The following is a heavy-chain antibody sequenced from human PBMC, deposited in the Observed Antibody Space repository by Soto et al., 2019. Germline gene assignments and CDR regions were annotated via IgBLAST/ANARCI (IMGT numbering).Heavy chain of an antibody. D-gene: IGHD2-15*01. CDR3: ARRCSGGSCYPYYYYYGMDV. Sequence: GESLKISCKGSGYSFTSYWIGWVRQMPGKGLEWMGIIYPGDSDTRYSPSFQGQVTISADKSISTAYLQWSSLKASDTAMYYCARRCSGGSCYPYYYYYGMDVWGQGTTVTVSS. J-gene: IGHJ6*02. V-gene: IGHV5-51*01. CDR1: GYSFTSYW. CDR2: IYPGDSDT.